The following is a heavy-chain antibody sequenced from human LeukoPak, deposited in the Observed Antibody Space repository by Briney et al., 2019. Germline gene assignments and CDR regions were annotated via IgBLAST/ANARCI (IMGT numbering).Heavy chain of an antibody. Sequence: GGSLRLSCAASGFTFSSYAMSWVRQAPGKGLEWVSAISGSGGSTYYADSVKGRFTISRDNSKNTLYLQMNSLRAEDTAVYYCAKDKRGYCSGGSCYSFDYWGQGTLVTVSS. D-gene: IGHD2-15*01. J-gene: IGHJ4*02. CDR1: GFTFSSYA. CDR2: ISGSGGST. CDR3: AKDKRGYCSGGSCYSFDY. V-gene: IGHV3-23*01.